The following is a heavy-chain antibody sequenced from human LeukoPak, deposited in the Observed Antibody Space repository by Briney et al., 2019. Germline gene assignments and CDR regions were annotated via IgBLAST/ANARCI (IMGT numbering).Heavy chain of an antibody. V-gene: IGHV1-69*04. CDR1: GGTFSSYT. Sequence: SVKVSCKASGGTFSSYTISLVRQAPGQGLEWMGRIIPILGIANYAQKFQGRVTITADKSTSTAYMELSSLRSEDTAVYYCARDAYSNYDQGSFDIWGQGTMVTVSS. D-gene: IGHD4-11*01. CDR2: IIPILGIA. J-gene: IGHJ3*02. CDR3: ARDAYSNYDQGSFDI.